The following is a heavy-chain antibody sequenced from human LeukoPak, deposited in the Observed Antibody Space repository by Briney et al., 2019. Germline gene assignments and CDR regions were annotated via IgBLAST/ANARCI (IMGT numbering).Heavy chain of an antibody. CDR3: ARARNEDY. CDR1: GFTFNSYS. V-gene: IGHV3-48*01. J-gene: IGHJ4*02. Sequence: GGSLRLSCAASGFTFNSYSMNWVRQAPGKGLEWVSYISSGSSTIYYADSVKGRFTISRDNAKNSLYLQMNSLRAEDTAVYYCARARNEDYWGQGTLVTVSS. CDR2: ISSGSSTI. D-gene: IGHD1-1*01.